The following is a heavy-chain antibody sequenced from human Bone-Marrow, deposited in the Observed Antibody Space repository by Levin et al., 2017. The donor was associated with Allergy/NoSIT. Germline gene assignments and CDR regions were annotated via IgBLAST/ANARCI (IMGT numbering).Heavy chain of an antibody. CDR3: ARRTLRIAAAGPSFDY. V-gene: IGHV3-64*01. D-gene: IGHD6-13*01. CDR2: ISSNGGST. CDR1: GFTFSSYS. J-gene: IGHJ4*02. Sequence: GGSLRLSCAASGFTFSSYSLHWVRQAPGKGLEYVSAISSNGGSTYYPNSVKGRFTISRDNSKNTLYLQMGSLRAEDMAVYYCARRTLRIAAAGPSFDYWGQGTLVTVSS.